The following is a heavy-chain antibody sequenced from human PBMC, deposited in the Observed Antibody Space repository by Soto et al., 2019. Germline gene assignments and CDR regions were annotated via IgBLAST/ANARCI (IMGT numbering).Heavy chain of an antibody. Sequence: QVQLQQWGAGLLKPSETLSLTCAVYGGSFSGYYWSWIRQPPGKGLEWIGEINHSGSTNYNPSLKSRVTISVDTSKNQFSLKLSSVTAADTAVYYCARLEVGAARSSWFGPWGQGTLVTVSS. V-gene: IGHV4-34*01. CDR3: ARLEVGAARSSWFGP. J-gene: IGHJ5*02. CDR2: INHSGST. D-gene: IGHD6-6*01. CDR1: GGSFSGYY.